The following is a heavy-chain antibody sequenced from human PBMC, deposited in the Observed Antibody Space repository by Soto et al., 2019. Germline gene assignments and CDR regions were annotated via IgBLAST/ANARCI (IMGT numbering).Heavy chain of an antibody. CDR3: ARDREVTMRSFDY. Sequence: GGSLRLSCAASGFTFSDYAIHWVRQAPGKGLEWVAVISYGGSDTYYADSVKGRFTISSDKSKNTLYLQMNSLTIEDTALYYCARDREVTMRSFDYWGQGTLVTVSS. CDR1: GFTFSDYA. J-gene: IGHJ4*02. D-gene: IGHD3-22*01. V-gene: IGHV3-30-3*01. CDR2: ISYGGSDT.